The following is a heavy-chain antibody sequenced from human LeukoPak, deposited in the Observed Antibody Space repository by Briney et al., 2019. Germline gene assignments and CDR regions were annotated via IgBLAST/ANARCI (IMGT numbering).Heavy chain of an antibody. J-gene: IGHJ4*02. Sequence: PSETLSLTCAVSGYSISSGYYWGWIRQPPGKGLKWIGSIYHSGSTYYNPSLKSRVTISVDTSKNQFSLKLSSVTAADTAVYYCASLIAVAGPGLDYWGQGTLVTVSS. D-gene: IGHD6-19*01. CDR3: ASLIAVAGPGLDY. CDR1: GYSISSGYY. V-gene: IGHV4-38-2*01. CDR2: IYHSGST.